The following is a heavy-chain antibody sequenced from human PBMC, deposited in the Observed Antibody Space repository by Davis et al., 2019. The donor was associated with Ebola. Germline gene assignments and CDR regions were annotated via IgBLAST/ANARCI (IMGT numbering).Heavy chain of an antibody. J-gene: IGHJ4*02. CDR2: INPHNGNT. CDR1: GYTFTSYG. Sequence: ASVKVSCKASGYTFTSYGITWVRQAPGQGLEWMGWINPHNGNTNYAQNVQGRVIITSDTATTTAYMEVGSMTSGDTAVYYCARAQFPTTSDHWGQGTLVTVSS. V-gene: IGHV1-18*04. CDR3: ARAQFPTTSDH. D-gene: IGHD1-1*01.